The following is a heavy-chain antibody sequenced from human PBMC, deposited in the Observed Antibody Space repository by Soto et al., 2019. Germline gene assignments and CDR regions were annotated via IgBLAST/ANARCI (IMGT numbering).Heavy chain of an antibody. J-gene: IGHJ5*02. Sequence: QVQLVESGGGVVQPGRSLRLSCAASGFTFSSYAMHWVRQAPGKGLEWVTVISYDGNNKYYADSVEGRFTFSRDNSKYTLYLQMNRLRTEDTGVYYCARSQQTTVTAPLPDPWGQGTLVTVSS. D-gene: IGHD4-17*01. CDR2: ISYDGNNK. CDR1: GFTFSSYA. CDR3: ARSQQTTVTAPLPDP. V-gene: IGHV3-30-3*01.